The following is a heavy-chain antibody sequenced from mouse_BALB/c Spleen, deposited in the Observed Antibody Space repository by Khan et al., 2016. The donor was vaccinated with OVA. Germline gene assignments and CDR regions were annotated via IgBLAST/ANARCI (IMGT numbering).Heavy chain of an antibody. V-gene: IGHV2-6-7*01. D-gene: IGHD1-2*01. CDR3: ARELRLGGFAC. Sequence: QVQLKESGPGLVAPSQSLSITCTVSGFSLTGYGVNWVRQHPGKGLEWLGMIWGDGSTDSNSVLKSRLSITKDNSKSQVFLKMNRLQTDDTARYYCARELRLGGFACWGQGTLVTVSA. CDR1: GFSLTGYG. CDR2: IWGDGST. J-gene: IGHJ3*01.